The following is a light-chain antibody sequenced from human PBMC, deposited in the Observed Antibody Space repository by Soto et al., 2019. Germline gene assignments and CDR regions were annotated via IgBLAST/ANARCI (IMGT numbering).Light chain of an antibody. V-gene: IGKV3-20*01. CDR3: QQYGSSPWT. CDR2: GAS. Sequence: EIVLTHSAGTLSLSPGERATLSCRASQSVSSSYLAWYQQKPGQAPRLLIYGASGRATGIPDRFSGSGSGTDFTLTISRLEPEDFAVYYCQQYGSSPWTFGQGTKVDIK. J-gene: IGKJ1*01. CDR1: QSVSSSY.